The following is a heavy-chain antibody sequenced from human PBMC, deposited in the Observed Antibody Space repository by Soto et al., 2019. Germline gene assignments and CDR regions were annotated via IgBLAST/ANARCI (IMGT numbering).Heavy chain of an antibody. CDR2: MNPNSGNT. CDR1: GDTFTSYD. CDR3: ARLGTHNWNYVDY. Sequence: DSVKVSCKASGDTFTSYDINWVRQATGQGLEWMGWMNPNSGNTGYAQKFQGRVTMTRNTSISTAYMELSSLRSEDTAVYYCARLGTHNWNYVDYWGQGTLVTVSS. V-gene: IGHV1-8*01. J-gene: IGHJ4*02. D-gene: IGHD1-20*01.